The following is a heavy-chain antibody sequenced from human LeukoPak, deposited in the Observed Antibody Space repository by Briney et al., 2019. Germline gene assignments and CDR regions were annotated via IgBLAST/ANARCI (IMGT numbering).Heavy chain of an antibody. V-gene: IGHV3-20*04. D-gene: IGHD6-6*01. Sequence: PGGSLRLSCAASGFIFDNYGMSWVRQAPGKGLEWVSGFNWNGGSTGYADSVRGRFTISRDNAKNSLHLQMNSLRAEDTALYYCARDLAAPYGNWFDPWGQGTLVTVSS. J-gene: IGHJ5*02. CDR3: ARDLAAPYGNWFDP. CDR2: FNWNGGST. CDR1: GFIFDNYG.